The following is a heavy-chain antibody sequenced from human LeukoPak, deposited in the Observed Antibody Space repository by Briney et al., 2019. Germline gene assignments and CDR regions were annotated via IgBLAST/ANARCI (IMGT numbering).Heavy chain of an antibody. Sequence: GASAKVSCKASGYTFTSYYMHWVRQAPGQGLEWMGIINPSGGSTSYAQKFQGRDTMTRDTSTSTVYMELSSLRSEDTAVYYCASTPATIYYYYMDVWGKRTTVTVSS. CDR3: ASTPATIYYYYMDV. D-gene: IGHD2-2*01. CDR2: INPSGGST. CDR1: GYTFTSYY. J-gene: IGHJ6*03. V-gene: IGHV1-46*03.